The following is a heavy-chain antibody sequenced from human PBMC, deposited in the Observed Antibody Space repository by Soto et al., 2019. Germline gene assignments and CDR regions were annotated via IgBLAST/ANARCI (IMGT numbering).Heavy chain of an antibody. V-gene: IGHV3-7*01. CDR3: ARCGWYQLSAFDI. J-gene: IGHJ3*02. CDR1: GFTFSSYW. CDR2: IKQDGSEK. Sequence: GGSLRLSCAASGFTFSSYWMSWVRQAPGKGLEWVANIKQDGSEKYYVDSVKGRFTISRDNAKNSLYLQMNSLRAEDTAVYYCARCGWYQLSAFDIWGQGTMVTVSS. D-gene: IGHD6-19*01.